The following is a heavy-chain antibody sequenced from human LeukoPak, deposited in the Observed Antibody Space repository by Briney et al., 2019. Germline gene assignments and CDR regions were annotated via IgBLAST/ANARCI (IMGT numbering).Heavy chain of an antibody. CDR1: GFTFSSYA. CDR2: IKQDASEK. Sequence: GGPLRLSCAASGFTFSSYAMSWVRQAPGKGLEWVASIKQDASEKYYVDSVKGRFTISRDNAKNSLYLQMNSLRAEDTAVYYCARDRNTDFWSGYYTNYFDYWGQGTLVTVSS. J-gene: IGHJ4*02. CDR3: ARDRNTDFWSGYYTNYFDY. D-gene: IGHD3-3*01. V-gene: IGHV3-7*01.